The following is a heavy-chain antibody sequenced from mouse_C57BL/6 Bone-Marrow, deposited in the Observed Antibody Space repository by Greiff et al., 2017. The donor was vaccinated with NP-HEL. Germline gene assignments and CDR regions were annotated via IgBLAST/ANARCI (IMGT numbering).Heavy chain of an antibody. D-gene: IGHD1-1*01. Sequence: EVKLQQSGPVLVKPGASVKMSCKASGYTFTDYYMNWVKQSHGKSLEWIGVINPYNGGTSYNQKFKGKATLTVDKSSSTAYMELNSLTSEDSAVYYCARRGLTTVVATPFDYWGQGTTLTVSS. CDR2: INPYNGGT. V-gene: IGHV1-19*01. CDR1: GYTFTDYY. CDR3: ARRGLTTVVATPFDY. J-gene: IGHJ2*01.